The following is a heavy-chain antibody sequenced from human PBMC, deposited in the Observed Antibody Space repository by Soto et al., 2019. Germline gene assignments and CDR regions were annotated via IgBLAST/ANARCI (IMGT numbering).Heavy chain of an antibody. CDR1: GGSFSGYY. CDR2: INHSGST. D-gene: IGHD5-12*01. J-gene: IGHJ5*02. CDR3: ARTKYSGYVRWFDP. Sequence: SETLSLTCAVYGGSFSGYYWSWIRQPPGKGLEWIGEINHSGSTNYNPSLKSRVTISVDTSKNQFSLKLSSVTAADTAVYYCARTKYSGYVRWFDPWGQGTLVTVSS. V-gene: IGHV4-34*01.